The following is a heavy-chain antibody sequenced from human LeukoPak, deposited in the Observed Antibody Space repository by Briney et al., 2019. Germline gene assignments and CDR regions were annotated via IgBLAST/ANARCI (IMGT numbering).Heavy chain of an antibody. D-gene: IGHD5-18*01. V-gene: IGHV4-34*01. CDR1: GGSFSGYY. Sequence: PSETLSLTCAVYGGSFSGYYWSWIRQPPGKGLEWIGEINHSGSTNYNPSLKSRVTISVDTSKNQFSLKLSSVTAADTAVYYCARARVRIQLWLHRGSYFDYWGQGTLVTVSS. CDR3: ARARVRIQLWLHRGSYFDY. J-gene: IGHJ4*02. CDR2: INHSGST.